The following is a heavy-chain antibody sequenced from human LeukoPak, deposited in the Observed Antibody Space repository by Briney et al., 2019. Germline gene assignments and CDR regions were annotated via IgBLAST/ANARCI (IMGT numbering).Heavy chain of an antibody. CDR3: ATADILSGPALFHY. D-gene: IGHD3-9*01. CDR1: GGSISSLY. Sequence: PSETLSLTCSVSGGSISSLYCSWIRQPPRGGLEWIVYIYYSGSTNYHPPLKRRVTITVDTSKNQFSLKLSSVTAADTAVYYCATADILSGPALFHYWGQGTLVTVSS. V-gene: IGHV4-59*11. J-gene: IGHJ4*02. CDR2: IYYSGST.